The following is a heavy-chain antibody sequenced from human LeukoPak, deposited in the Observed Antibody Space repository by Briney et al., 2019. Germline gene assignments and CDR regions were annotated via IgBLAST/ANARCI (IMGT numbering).Heavy chain of an antibody. CDR2: LSSSGSTI. CDR1: GFTFRSYE. CDR3: ARIPVYGDSDY. V-gene: IGHV3-48*03. J-gene: IGHJ4*02. Sequence: PGGPLRLFCAASGFTFRSYEMNWVRQAPGKGLEWVSYLSSSGSTIYYADSVKGRFTISRDNAKNSLYLQMNSLRAEDTAVYYCARIPVYGDSDYWGQGTLVTVSS. D-gene: IGHD4-17*01.